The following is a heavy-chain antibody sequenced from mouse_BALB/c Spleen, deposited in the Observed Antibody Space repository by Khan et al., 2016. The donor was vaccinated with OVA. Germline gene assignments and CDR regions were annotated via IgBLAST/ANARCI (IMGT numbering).Heavy chain of an antibody. V-gene: IGHV2-9*02. J-gene: IGHJ3*01. CDR2: IWAGGST. CDR1: GFSLSNYG. CDR3: ARAFYNGAWFAY. D-gene: IGHD1-3*01. Sequence: QVQLQQSGPGLVAPSQTLSITCTVSGFSLSNYGVHWVRQPPGKGLEWLGVIWAGGSTNHNSALMSRLTISKDNYKRQVFLKLNSLQTDDTAMYYCARAFYNGAWFAYWGQGTLVTVSA.